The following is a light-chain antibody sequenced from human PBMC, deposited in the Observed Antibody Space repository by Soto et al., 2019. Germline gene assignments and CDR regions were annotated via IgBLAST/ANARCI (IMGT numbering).Light chain of an antibody. V-gene: IGKV3-11*01. J-gene: IGKJ4*01. CDR2: DVS. CDR1: QSIHNY. CDR3: QQRSNSPLT. Sequence: EIVLTQSPATLSLSPGEGATLSCRASQSIHNYLAWYQQKPGQVPRLLIYDVSNRATGIPARFSGSGSGTVFTLTISSLEPDDFAVYYCQQRSNSPLTFGGGTKV.